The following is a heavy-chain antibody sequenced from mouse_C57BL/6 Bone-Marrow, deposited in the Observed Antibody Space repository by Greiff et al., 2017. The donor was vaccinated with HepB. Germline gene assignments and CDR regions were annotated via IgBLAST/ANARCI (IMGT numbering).Heavy chain of an antibody. Sequence: VQLQQSGAELVRPGASVKLSCTASGFNIKDDYMHWVKQRPEKGLEWMGWIDPENGDTEYASKFQGKATITAHTSSNTAYRQLSSLTSEDTAVYYCTTEGVVATVAYWGQGTLVTVSA. J-gene: IGHJ3*01. CDR1: GFNIKDDY. CDR2: IDPENGDT. D-gene: IGHD1-1*01. V-gene: IGHV14-4*01. CDR3: TTEGVVATVAY.